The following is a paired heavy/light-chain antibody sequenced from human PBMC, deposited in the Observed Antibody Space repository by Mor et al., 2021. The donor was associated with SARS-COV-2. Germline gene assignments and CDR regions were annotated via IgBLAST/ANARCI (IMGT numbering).Heavy chain of an antibody. CDR3: ARAGIAVADLYYYYGMDV. CDR1: GYTFTSYA. V-gene: IGHV1-3*01. J-gene: IGHJ6*02. CDR2: INAGNGNT. Sequence: QVQLVQSGAEVKKPGASVKVSCKASGYTFTSYAMHWVRQAPGQRLEWMGWINAGNGNTKYSQKFQGRVTITRDTSASTAYMELSSLRSEDTAVYYCARAGIAVADLYYYYGMDVWGQGTTVTVSS. D-gene: IGHD6-19*01.
Light chain of an antibody. CDR3: MQGTHWYS. V-gene: IGKV2D-30*01. CDR2: KVS. CDR1: QSLVYSDGNTY. Sequence: DVVMTQSPLSLPVTLGQPASISCRSSQSLVYSDGNTYLNWFQQRPGQSPRRLIYKVSNWDSGVPDRFSGSGSGTDFTLKISRVEAEDVGVYYCMQGTHWYSFGQGTKLEIK. J-gene: IGKJ2*03.